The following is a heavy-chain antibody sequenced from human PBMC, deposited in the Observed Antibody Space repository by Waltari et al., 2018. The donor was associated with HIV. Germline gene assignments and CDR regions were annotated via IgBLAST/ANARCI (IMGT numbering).Heavy chain of an antibody. D-gene: IGHD5-12*01. V-gene: IGHV3-53*02. CDR3: ARGSEYSGYADAFDI. CDR1: EFTVSSDY. Sequence: EVQLVETGGGLIQPGGSLRLSCAASEFTVSSDYMSWVRQAPGKGRGWVSVICSGSRTYDADSVKCRFTSSRDNSNNTLYLQMNSLRGEDTAIYYWARGSEYSGYADAFDIWGQGTMVTVSS. J-gene: IGHJ3*02. CDR2: ICSGSRT.